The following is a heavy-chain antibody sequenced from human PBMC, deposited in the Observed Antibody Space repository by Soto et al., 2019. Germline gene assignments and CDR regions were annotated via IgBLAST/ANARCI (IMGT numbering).Heavy chain of an antibody. V-gene: IGHV6-1*01. CDR3: ARARDSSSSLGFGGAYYYSGMDV. Sequence: SQTLSLTCAISGDSVSSNSAAWNWIRQSPSRGLEWLGRTYYRSKWYNDYAVSVKSRITINPDTSKNQFSLQLNSVTPEDTAVYYCARARDSSSSLGFGGAYYYSGMDVWGQGTTVTVSS. J-gene: IGHJ6*02. CDR2: TYYRSKWYN. D-gene: IGHD6-6*01. CDR1: GDSVSSNSAA.